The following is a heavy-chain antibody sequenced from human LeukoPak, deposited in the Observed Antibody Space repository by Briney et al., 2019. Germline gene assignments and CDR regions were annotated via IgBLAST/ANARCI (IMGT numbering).Heavy chain of an antibody. CDR1: GGSISSYY. D-gene: IGHD3-3*01. CDR2: IYYSGST. J-gene: IGHJ6*02. Sequence: SETLSLTCTVSGGSISSYYWSWIRQPPGKGLEWIGYIYYSGSTNYNPSLKSRVTMSVDTSKNQFSLKLSSVTAADTAVYYCARVRRFLEWSQSYYYYGMDVWGQGTTVTVSS. CDR3: ARVRRFLEWSQSYYYYGMDV. V-gene: IGHV4-59*12.